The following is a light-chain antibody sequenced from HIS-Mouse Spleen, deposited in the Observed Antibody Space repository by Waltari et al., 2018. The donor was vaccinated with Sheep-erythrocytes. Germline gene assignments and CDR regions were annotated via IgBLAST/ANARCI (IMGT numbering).Light chain of an antibody. CDR1: SSDVGGYNY. CDR3: SSYTSSSTGV. CDR2: EVS. J-gene: IGLJ2*01. V-gene: IGLV2-14*01. Sequence: QSALTQPASVSGSPGQSITLSCTGTSSDVGGYNYVSWYQQHPGKAPKLMIYEVSNRPSGCSNRFAGAKSGNTASLTISGLQAEDEADYYCSSYTSSSTGVFGGGTKLTVL.